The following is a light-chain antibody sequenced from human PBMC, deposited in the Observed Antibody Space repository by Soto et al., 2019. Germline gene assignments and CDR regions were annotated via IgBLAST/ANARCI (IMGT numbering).Light chain of an antibody. V-gene: IGKV3-20*01. CDR2: GAS. J-gene: IGKJ2*01. CDR3: QRYDISPFP. CDR1: QSVSSTY. Sequence: EIVLTQSPGTLSLSPGERATLSCRASQSVSSTYLAWYQQKPGQAPRLLIYGASSRATGIPDRVSGSGSGTDFTLTISRLEPEDVAVYYCQRYDISPFPFGQGTKLEIK.